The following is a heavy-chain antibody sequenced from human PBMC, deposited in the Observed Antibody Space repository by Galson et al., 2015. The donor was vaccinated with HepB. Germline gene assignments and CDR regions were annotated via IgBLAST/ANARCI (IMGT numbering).Heavy chain of an antibody. Sequence: SLRLSCAASGFTFSSYGMHWVRQAPGKGLEWVAVIWYDGSNKYYADSVKGRFTISRDNSKNTLYLQMNSLRAEDTAVYYCAREGTPPVPGFDYWGQGTLVTVSS. CDR2: IWYDGSNK. CDR1: GFTFSSYG. CDR3: AREGTPPVPGFDY. D-gene: IGHD3-10*01. V-gene: IGHV3-33*01. J-gene: IGHJ4*02.